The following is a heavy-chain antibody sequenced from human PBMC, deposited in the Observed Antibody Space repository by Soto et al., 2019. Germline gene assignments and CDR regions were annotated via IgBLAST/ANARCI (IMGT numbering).Heavy chain of an antibody. J-gene: IGHJ4*02. CDR2: VSGYNGNT. CDR3: ATDEGSHGFDS. V-gene: IGHV1-18*04. CDR1: GYTFTNYG. D-gene: IGHD6-13*01. Sequence: ASVKVSCKASGYTFTNYGISWVRQAPGQGLEWMGWVSGYNGNTNYAQKLRGRVTMTTDTSTSTAYMELRTLRSDDTAVYYCATDEGSHGFDSWGQGTLVTVSA.